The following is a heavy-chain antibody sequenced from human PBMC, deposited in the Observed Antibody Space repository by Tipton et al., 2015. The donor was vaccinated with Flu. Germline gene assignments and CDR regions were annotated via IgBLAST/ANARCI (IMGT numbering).Heavy chain of an antibody. V-gene: IGHV5-51*01. CDR2: IYPGDSDT. Sequence: EVQLVQSGAEVKKPGESLKISCNGSGYTFTSYWIGWVRQMPGKGLEWMGIIYPGDSDTRYSPSFQGQVTISVDRSIASAYLQWSSLKASDSAMYYCATSPSPIDGFDMWGQGTLVTVSA. CDR1: GYTFTSYW. CDR3: ATSPSPIDGFDM. J-gene: IGHJ3*02.